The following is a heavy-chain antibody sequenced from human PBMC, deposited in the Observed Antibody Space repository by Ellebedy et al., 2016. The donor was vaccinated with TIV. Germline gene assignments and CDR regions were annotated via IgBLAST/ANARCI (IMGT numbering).Heavy chain of an antibody. CDR2: VKTDGSYT. D-gene: IGHD3-3*01. CDR3: ATGGSGYLNY. Sequence: ESLKISCAASGFTFSSYWMHWVRQAPGKGLVWVSRVKTDGSYTTYADSVKGRFTISRDNAKNTLYLQMNSLRAEDTAVYYCATGGSGYLNYWGQGTLVSVSS. V-gene: IGHV3-74*03. J-gene: IGHJ4*02. CDR1: GFTFSSYW.